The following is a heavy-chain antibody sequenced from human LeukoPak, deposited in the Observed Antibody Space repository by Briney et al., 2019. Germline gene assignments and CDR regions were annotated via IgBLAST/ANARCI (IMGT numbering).Heavy chain of an antibody. CDR2: INTNTRNP. CDR1: GYTFSSSG. CDR3: VSFDIGDY. Sequence: GASVKVSCKASGYTFSSSGMHWVRQAPGQGPEYMGWINTNTRNPTYAQGFTGRFVFSLDTSVTTAYLQISSLKAEDTAVYYCVSFDIGDYWGQGTLVTVSS. V-gene: IGHV7-4-1*02. D-gene: IGHD2-15*01. J-gene: IGHJ4*02.